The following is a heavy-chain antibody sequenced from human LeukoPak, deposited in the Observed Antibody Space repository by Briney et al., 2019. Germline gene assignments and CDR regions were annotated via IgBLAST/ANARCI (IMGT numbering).Heavy chain of an antibody. CDR2: ISSSSSYI. V-gene: IGHV3-21*01. J-gene: IGHJ6*02. CDR3: ARIREYYYYYYGMDV. CDR1: GFTFGSYS. D-gene: IGHD3-10*01. Sequence: GGSLRLSCAASGFTFGSYSMNWVRQAPGKGLEWVSSISSSSSYIYYADSVKGRFTISRDNAKNSLYLQMNSLRAEDTAVYYCARIREYYYYYYGMDVWGQGTTVTVSS.